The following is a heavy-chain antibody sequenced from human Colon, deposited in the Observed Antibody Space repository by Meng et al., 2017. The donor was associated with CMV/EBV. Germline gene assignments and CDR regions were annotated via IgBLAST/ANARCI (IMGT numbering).Heavy chain of an antibody. CDR1: GYTFSDYY. Sequence: QVQLMQSGAGVKEPGASVKVSCKTSGYTFSDYYMHWVRQAPGQGLEWMGWIRSDGSATNYAQKFRGRVTMTRDASVSTAYMELSGLTSDDTAVYFCVRSSGWCLFDYWGPGALVTVSS. D-gene: IGHD6-19*01. J-gene: IGHJ4*02. CDR2: IRSDGSAT. CDR3: VRSSGWCLFDY. V-gene: IGHV1-2*02.